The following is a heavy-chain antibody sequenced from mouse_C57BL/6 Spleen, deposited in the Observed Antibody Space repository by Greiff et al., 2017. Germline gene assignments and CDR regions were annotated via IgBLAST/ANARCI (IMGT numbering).Heavy chain of an antibody. D-gene: IGHD2-10*02. J-gene: IGHJ4*01. CDR3: TRRYDSYAMDY. V-gene: IGHV5-9-1*02. CDR2: ISSGGDYI. CDR1: GFTFSSYA. Sequence: EVQRVESGEGLVKPGGSLKLSCAASGFTFSSYAMSWVRQTPEKRLEWVAYISSGGDYIYYADTVKGRFTISRDNARNTLYLQMSSLKSEDTAMYYCTRRYDSYAMDYWGQGTSVTVSS.